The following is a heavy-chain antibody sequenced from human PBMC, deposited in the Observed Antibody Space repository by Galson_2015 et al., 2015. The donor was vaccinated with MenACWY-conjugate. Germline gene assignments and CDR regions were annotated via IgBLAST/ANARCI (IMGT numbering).Heavy chain of an antibody. J-gene: IGHJ4*02. CDR3: ARALRYYDSSGSDQYYFDY. CDR2: IIPILGIA. CDR1: GGTFSSYT. D-gene: IGHD3-22*01. V-gene: IGHV1-69*02. Sequence: SVKVSCKASGGTFSSYTISWVRQAPGQGLEWMGRIIPILGIANYAQKFQGRVTITADKSTSTAYMELSSLRSEDTAVYYCARALRYYDSSGSDQYYFDYWGQGTLVTVS.